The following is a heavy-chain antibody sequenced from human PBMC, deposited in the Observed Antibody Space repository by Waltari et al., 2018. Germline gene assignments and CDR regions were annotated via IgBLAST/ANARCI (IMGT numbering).Heavy chain of an antibody. CDR1: GFTFTSYW. Sequence: VQLVESGGGLVQPGGSLRLSCVASGFTFTSYWMSWVRQAPGKGLEWVANIKHDGSEKYYVDSGKCRFTISRDNAKNSLYLQMNSLRAGDTALYYCVRDRGWGNYFDYWGQGTLVTVSS. CDR3: VRDRGWGNYFDY. D-gene: IGHD3-16*01. J-gene: IGHJ4*02. CDR2: IKHDGSEK. V-gene: IGHV3-7*01.